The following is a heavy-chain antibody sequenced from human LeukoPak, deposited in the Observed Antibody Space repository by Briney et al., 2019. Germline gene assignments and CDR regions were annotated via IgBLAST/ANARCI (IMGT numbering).Heavy chain of an antibody. CDR2: IYYNGST. V-gene: IGHV4-39*01. CDR3: ARGVTYSGSYYSSFSDY. Sequence: SETLSLTCTVSGGSMSPYHWGWIRQPPGKGLEWIGSIYYNGSTYYNPSLKSRVTISVDTSKNQFSLKLSSVTAADTAVYYCARGVTYSGSYYSSFSDYWGQGTLVTVSS. D-gene: IGHD1-26*01. CDR1: GGSMSPYH. J-gene: IGHJ4*02.